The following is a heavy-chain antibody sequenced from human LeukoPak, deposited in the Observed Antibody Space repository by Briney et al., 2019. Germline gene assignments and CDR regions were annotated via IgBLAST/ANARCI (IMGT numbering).Heavy chain of an antibody. V-gene: IGHV1-69*06. Sequence: SVKVSCKASGGTFSSYAISWVRQAPGQGLEWMGGIIPIFGTANYAQKFQGRVTITADKSTSTAYMELSSLRSEDMAVYYCARVSMITFGGVIDKGGYYFDYWGQGTLVTVSS. CDR1: GGTFSSYA. J-gene: IGHJ4*02. D-gene: IGHD3-16*02. CDR3: ARVSMITFGGVIDKGGYYFDY. CDR2: IIPIFGTA.